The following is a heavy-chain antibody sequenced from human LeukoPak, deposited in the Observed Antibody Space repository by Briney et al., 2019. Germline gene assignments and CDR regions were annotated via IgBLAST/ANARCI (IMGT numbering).Heavy chain of an antibody. CDR3: ALRGYSGPPPSSWFDP. CDR2: IYYSGST. D-gene: IGHD5-12*01. V-gene: IGHV4-31*03. CDR1: GGSISSGGYD. Sequence: PSHTLSLMCTVSGGSISSGGYDWSWIRQHPGEVLEWIGYIYYSGSTYYNSSLKSRVTISVDTSKNQFSLKLSSVTAADTAVYYCALRGYSGPPPSSWFDPWGQGTLVTVSS. J-gene: IGHJ5*02.